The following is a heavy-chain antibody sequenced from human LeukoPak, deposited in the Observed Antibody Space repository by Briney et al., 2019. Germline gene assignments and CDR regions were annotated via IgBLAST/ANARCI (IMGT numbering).Heavy chain of an antibody. V-gene: IGHV4-30-2*01. Sequence: SQTLSLTCTVSGGSISSGGYYWSWIRQPPGKGLEWIGYIYRSGGTYYNPSLKSRVTISVDRSKNQFSLKLSSATAADTAVYYCARGQLSYGDLTAFDIWGQGTMVTVSS. CDR3: ARGQLSYGDLTAFDI. J-gene: IGHJ3*02. CDR1: GGSISSGGYY. D-gene: IGHD3-16*01. CDR2: IYRSGGT.